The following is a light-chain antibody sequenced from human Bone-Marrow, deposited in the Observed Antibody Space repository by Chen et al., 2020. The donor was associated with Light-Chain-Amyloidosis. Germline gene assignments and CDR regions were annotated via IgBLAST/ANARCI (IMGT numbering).Light chain of an antibody. Sequence: DIQMTPSPSSLSASVGDRVIISCQASQDIITSLNWFQLKPGKAPKLLIYGASNLQTGVPSRFTGSGSGTHFTLAISSLHPDDIATYYCHQYENLPFTFGPGTKVEMK. CDR3: HQYENLPFT. V-gene: IGKV1-33*01. CDR2: GAS. J-gene: IGKJ3*01. CDR1: QDIITS.